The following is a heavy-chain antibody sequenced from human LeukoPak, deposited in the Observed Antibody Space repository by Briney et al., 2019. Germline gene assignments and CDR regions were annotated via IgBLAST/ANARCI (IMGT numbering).Heavy chain of an antibody. CDR3: AMGFNYGSGSYLRDNWFDP. V-gene: IGHV4-39*01. Sequence: WETLSLTCIVSGGSISSSSYYWGWIRQPPGKGLEWIGSIYYSGSTYYNPSLKSQVTISVDTSKNQFSLKLTSVTAADTAVYYCAMGFNYGSGSYLRDNWFDPWGQGTLVTVSS. J-gene: IGHJ5*02. CDR2: IYYSGST. D-gene: IGHD3-10*01. CDR1: GGSISSSSYY.